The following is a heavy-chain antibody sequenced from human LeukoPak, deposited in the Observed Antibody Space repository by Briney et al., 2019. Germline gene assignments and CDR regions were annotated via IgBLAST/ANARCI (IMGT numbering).Heavy chain of an antibody. CDR1: GYTFTGYY. CDR2: INPNSGGT. V-gene: IGHV1-2*02. J-gene: IGHJ6*03. CDR3: ARVDDYYYCMDV. Sequence: GASVKVSCKASGYTFTGYYMHWVRQAPGQGLEWMGWINPNSGGTNYAQKLQGRVTMTTDTSTSIAYMELRSLRSDDTAVYYCARVDDYYYCMDVWGTGTTVTVSS.